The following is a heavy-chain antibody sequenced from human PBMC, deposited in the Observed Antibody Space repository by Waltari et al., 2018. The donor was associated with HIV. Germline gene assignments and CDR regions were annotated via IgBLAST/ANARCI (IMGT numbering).Heavy chain of an antibody. Sequence: QVQLVESGGGVVQPGRSLRLSGAASGLPFRSYGLHWVRQAPGKGLEWVAVISYDGSNKYYADSVKGRFTISRDNSKNTLYLQMNSLRAEDTAVYYCAKDYGDHGAFDIWGQGTMVTVSS. V-gene: IGHV3-30*18. D-gene: IGHD4-17*01. CDR1: GLPFRSYG. J-gene: IGHJ3*02. CDR3: AKDYGDHGAFDI. CDR2: ISYDGSNK.